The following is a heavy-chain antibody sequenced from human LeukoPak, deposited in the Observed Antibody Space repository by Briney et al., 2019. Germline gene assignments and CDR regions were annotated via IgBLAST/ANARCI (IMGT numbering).Heavy chain of an antibody. CDR3: ARGSTSDWPLDH. V-gene: IGHV1-3*01. D-gene: IGHD2-2*01. Sequence: GASVKVSCKASGYTFSDYAVHWVRQAPGQRVEWMGWIDAGNGDTRYSQKFQGRVTITRDTSASTAYIELRSLRSEDTAMYYCARGSTSDWPLDHWGQETLVTISS. CDR2: IDAGNGDT. CDR1: GYTFSDYA. J-gene: IGHJ4*02.